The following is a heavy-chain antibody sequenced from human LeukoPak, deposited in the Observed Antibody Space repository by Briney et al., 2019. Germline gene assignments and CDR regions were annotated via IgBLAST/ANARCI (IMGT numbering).Heavy chain of an antibody. D-gene: IGHD3-10*01. Sequence: PGGSLRLSCGASGFTFSRYAMSWVRQAPGKGLEGVAGIIASGDKTYFADSVKGRFTISRDNSQTTLYLQMNSLRAEDTAIYYCAKRPIFGELLYYFDYWGQGTLVTVSS. CDR2: IIASGDKT. CDR1: GFTFSRYA. CDR3: AKRPIFGELLYYFDY. V-gene: IGHV3-23*01. J-gene: IGHJ4*02.